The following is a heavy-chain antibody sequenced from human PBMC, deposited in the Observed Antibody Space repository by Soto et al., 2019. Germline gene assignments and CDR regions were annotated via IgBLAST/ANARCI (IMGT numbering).Heavy chain of an antibody. Sequence: QVQLQESGPGLMKPSETLSLTCTVSGASITGSSYWSWIRQPAGKGLEWIGRFSLSGTTNYNPSLRRRMTTTAEVSKIQFSLRLPSVTAADTALYYCARGMTPPGAPAWYYFDSWGQGTLVTVSS. V-gene: IGHV4-4*07. D-gene: IGHD2-8*02. J-gene: IGHJ4*02. CDR1: GASITGSSY. CDR2: FSLSGTT. CDR3: ARGMTPPGAPAWYYFDS.